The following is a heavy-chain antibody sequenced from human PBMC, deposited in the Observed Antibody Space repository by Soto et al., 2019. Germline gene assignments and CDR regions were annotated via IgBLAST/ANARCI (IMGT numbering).Heavy chain of an antibody. Sequence: SETLSLTCAVSGHSISSVYYWGWIRQAPGKGLEWIGTVYQSGSTNYNPSLKSRVTISVDTSKNQFSLKLSSVTAADTAVYYCARGRVRYCSGGSCYYYYGMDVWGQGTTVTVSS. D-gene: IGHD2-15*01. J-gene: IGHJ6*02. V-gene: IGHV4-38-2*01. CDR1: GHSISSVYY. CDR3: ARGRVRYCSGGSCYYYYGMDV. CDR2: VYQSGST.